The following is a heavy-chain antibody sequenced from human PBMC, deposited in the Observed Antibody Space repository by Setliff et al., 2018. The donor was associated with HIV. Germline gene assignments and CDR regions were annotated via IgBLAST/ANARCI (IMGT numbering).Heavy chain of an antibody. J-gene: IGHJ4*02. CDR1: GLTFSAWG. Sequence: PGGSLSLSCVTSGLTFSAWGIHWVRQAPGKGLEWVAFIWSDGSKTYYADSVKGLFTISSDNSKNTLYLQMTSLRAEDTAIYYCARGYYNSGNYFESWGQGTLVTVSS. D-gene: IGHD3-10*01. CDR2: IWSDGSKT. CDR3: ARGYYNSGNYFES. V-gene: IGHV3-30*02.